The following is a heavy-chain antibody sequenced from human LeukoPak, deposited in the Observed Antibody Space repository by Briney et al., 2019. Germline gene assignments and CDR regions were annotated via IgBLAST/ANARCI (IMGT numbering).Heavy chain of an antibody. J-gene: IGHJ4*02. CDR3: AKSIYYGEFDY. D-gene: IGHD4-17*01. Sequence: PGGSLRLSXAASGFTVSSNYMTWVRQAPGKGLEWVSAISGSGGSTYYADSVKGRFTISRDNSKNTLYLQMNSLRAEDTAVYYCAKSIYYGEFDYWGQGTLVTVSS. CDR1: GFTVSSNY. V-gene: IGHV3-23*01. CDR2: ISGSGGST.